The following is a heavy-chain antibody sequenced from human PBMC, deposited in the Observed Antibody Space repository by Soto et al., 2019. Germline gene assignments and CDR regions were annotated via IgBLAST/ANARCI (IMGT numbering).Heavy chain of an antibody. D-gene: IGHD2-21*02. Sequence: GSSLRRSCAIAGFNFNKAWMRGIRQAPGKGLEWVARIKAKSEGGTTDYAAPVKDRFTISRDDSENTLYLQMNSLKTEDTAVYYCTPGVRQAYCGGDCYSFDYWGQGT. CDR1: GFNFNKAW. J-gene: IGHJ4*02. CDR3: TPGVRQAYCGGDCYSFDY. V-gene: IGHV3-15*01. CDR2: IKAKSEGGTT.